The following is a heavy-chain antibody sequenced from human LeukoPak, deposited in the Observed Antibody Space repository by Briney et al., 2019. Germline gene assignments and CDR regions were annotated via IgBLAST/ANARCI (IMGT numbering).Heavy chain of an antibody. J-gene: IGHJ4*02. CDR3: ARRNTAMVRGYYFDY. V-gene: IGHV1-69*13. D-gene: IGHD5-18*01. Sequence: ASVKVSCKASGGTFSSYAISWVRQAPGQGLEWMGGIIPIFGTANYAQKFQGRVTITADESTSTAYMELSSLRSEDTAVYYCARRNTAMVRGYYFDYWGQGTQVTVSS. CDR1: GGTFSSYA. CDR2: IIPIFGTA.